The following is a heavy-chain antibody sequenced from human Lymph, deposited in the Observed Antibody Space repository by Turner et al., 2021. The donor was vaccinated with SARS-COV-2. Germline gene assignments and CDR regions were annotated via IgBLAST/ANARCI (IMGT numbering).Heavy chain of an antibody. J-gene: IGHJ3*02. Sequence: QVQLQESGPGLVKPSETLSLTCTVSGGSISSYYWSWIRQPPGKGLEWIGYIYYSGSTNYNPSLKSRVTISVDTSKNQFSLKLSSVTAADTAVYYCARGPITMFRGALWSFDIWGQGTMVTVSS. CDR3: ARGPITMFRGALWSFDI. V-gene: IGHV4-59*12. CDR1: GGSISSYY. D-gene: IGHD3-10*01. CDR2: IYYSGST.